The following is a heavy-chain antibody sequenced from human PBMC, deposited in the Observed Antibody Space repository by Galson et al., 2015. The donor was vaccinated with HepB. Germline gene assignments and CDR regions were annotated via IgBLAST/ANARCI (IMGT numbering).Heavy chain of an antibody. CDR1: GYTFTGHY. Sequence: SVKVSCKGSGYTFTGHYMHWVRQAPGQGLEWMGWINPNSGDTNYAQKFQGRVTMTRDTSINTAYMELSRLRSDDTAVYYCARAYDTSGYYYFDYWGQGTTVTVSS. CDR2: INPNSGDT. V-gene: IGHV1-2*02. D-gene: IGHD3-22*01. CDR3: ARAYDTSGYYYFDY. J-gene: IGHJ4*03.